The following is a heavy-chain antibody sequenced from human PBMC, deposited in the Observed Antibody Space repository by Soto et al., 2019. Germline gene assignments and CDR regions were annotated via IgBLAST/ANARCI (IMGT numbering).Heavy chain of an antibody. Sequence: EVQLVESGGGLVQPGGSLRLSCAASGLTVSNSYMNWVRQAPGEGLEWVSILYSDGTTYYADSVKGRFTISRDNSKNTLYLQMHSLRADDTAVYYCVRDTTVTTPTYFASWGQGTLVIVSS. CDR1: GLTVSNSY. CDR3: VRDTTVTTPTYFAS. CDR2: LYSDGTT. V-gene: IGHV3-66*01. D-gene: IGHD4-17*01. J-gene: IGHJ4*02.